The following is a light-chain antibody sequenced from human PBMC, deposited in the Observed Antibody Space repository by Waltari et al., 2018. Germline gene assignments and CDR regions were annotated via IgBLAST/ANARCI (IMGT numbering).Light chain of an antibody. CDR2: YKSDSDK. Sequence: QAVLTQPSSLSASPGASASLTCTLRSDINVGTYRIYWYQQKPGSPPQYLLRYKSDSDKQQGSGVPSRFSGSKDVSANAGILLISGLQSEDEADYYCMSWHSSAYVFGTGTKVTVL. J-gene: IGLJ1*01. CDR1: SDINVGTYR. CDR3: MSWHSSAYV. V-gene: IGLV5-45*02.